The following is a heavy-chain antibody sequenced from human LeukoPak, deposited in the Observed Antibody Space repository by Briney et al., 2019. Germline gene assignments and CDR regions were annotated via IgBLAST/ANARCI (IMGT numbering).Heavy chain of an antibody. CDR2: INHSGST. CDR1: GFTFSSYW. CDR3: ARGRATDFDY. J-gene: IGHJ4*02. Sequence: GSLRLSRAASGFTFSSYWMHWVRQAPGKGLERSGEINHSGSTNYNPSLKSRVTISVDTSKNQFSLKLSSVTAADTAVYYCARGRATDFDYWGQGTLVTVSS. D-gene: IGHD1-26*01. V-gene: IGHV4-34*01.